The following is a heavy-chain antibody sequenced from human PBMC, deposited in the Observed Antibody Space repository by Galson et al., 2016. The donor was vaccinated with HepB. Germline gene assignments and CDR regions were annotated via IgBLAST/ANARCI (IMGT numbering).Heavy chain of an antibody. CDR3: ASWGYSSSRYSDY. CDR2: IYYSGST. Sequence: TVSGGSISSGGYYWSWIRQPPGKGLEWIGYIYYSGSTYYNPSLRSRVTISADTSKNQFSLKLSSVTAADTAVYYCASWGYSSSRYSDYWGHGTLVTVSS. V-gene: IGHV4-31*02. J-gene: IGHJ4*01. D-gene: IGHD6-13*01. CDR1: GGSISSGGYY.